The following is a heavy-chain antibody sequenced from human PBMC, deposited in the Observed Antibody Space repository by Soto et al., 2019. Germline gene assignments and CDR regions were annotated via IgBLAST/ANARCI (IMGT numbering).Heavy chain of an antibody. CDR1: GGSISSNHW. V-gene: IGHV4-4*02. Sequence: QVPPRASALGLVKPSGTLSLTCAVFGGSISSNHWWNWVRHSPGKGLEWIGEIYHSGSTNDNLSRKRRINMSVETAKHRISLRLNSVTAADKATYFCARFPFGHNFDYYGMGVWGQGTTVSVSS. CDR2: IYHSGST. D-gene: IGHD3-10*01. J-gene: IGHJ6*02. CDR3: ARFPFGHNFDYYGMGV.